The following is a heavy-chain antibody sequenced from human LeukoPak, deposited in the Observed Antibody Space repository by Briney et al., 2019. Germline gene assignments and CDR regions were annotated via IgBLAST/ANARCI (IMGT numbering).Heavy chain of an antibody. CDR2: INPSGGST. CDR1: GYTFTSYY. Sequence: ASVKVSCKASGYTFTSYYMHWVRQAPGQGLEWMGIINPSGGSTSYAQKFQGRVTMTRDTPTSTVYMELSSLRSEDTAVYYCASERGIAAAGTSNYYYYYGMDVWGKGTTVTVSS. V-gene: IGHV1-46*01. J-gene: IGHJ6*04. CDR3: ASERGIAAAGTSNYYYYYGMDV. D-gene: IGHD6-13*01.